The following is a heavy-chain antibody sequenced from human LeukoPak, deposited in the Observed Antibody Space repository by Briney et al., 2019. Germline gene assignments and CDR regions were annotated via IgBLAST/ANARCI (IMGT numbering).Heavy chain of an antibody. J-gene: IGHJ5*01. CDR3: ATDGDRYCSSTSCLNWFLS. CDR2: ISGGGATT. D-gene: IGHD2-2*01. V-gene: IGHV3-23*01. Sequence: GGSLRLSCVASGFTFGSYALGWVRQAPGKGLEWVSGISGGGATTYYADSVKGRFTISRDNSKNTLSLQMNNLRPEDTAKYYCATDGDRYCSSTSCLNWFLSWGQGILVIVSS. CDR1: GFTFGSYA.